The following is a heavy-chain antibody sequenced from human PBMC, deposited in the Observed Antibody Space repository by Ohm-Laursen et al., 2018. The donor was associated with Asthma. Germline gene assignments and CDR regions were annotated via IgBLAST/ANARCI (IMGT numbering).Heavy chain of an antibody. CDR2: IIPIFGTA. CDR1: GGTFSSYA. V-gene: IGHV1-69*13. CDR3: VREADRTPDYGGIVDP. J-gene: IGHJ5*02. Sequence: SVKVSCKAFGGTFSSYAISWVRQAPGQGLEWMGGIIPIFGTANYAQKFQGRVTITADESTSTAYMELSSLRSEDTAVYYCVREADRTPDYGGIVDPWGQGTLVTVSS. D-gene: IGHD4-23*01.